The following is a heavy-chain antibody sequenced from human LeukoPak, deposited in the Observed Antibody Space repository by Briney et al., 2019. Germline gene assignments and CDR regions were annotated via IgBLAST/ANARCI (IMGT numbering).Heavy chain of an antibody. CDR2: IYTSGST. V-gene: IGHV4-4*07. Sequence: SSETLSLTCTVSGGSISSYYWSWIRQPAGKGLEWIGRIYTSGSTNYNPSLKSRVTMSVDTSKNQFSLKLSSVTAADTAVYYCARAEATYSSGWYDYYYYYMDVWGKGTTVTVSS. D-gene: IGHD6-19*01. CDR1: GGSISSYY. CDR3: ARAEATYSSGWYDYYYYYMDV. J-gene: IGHJ6*03.